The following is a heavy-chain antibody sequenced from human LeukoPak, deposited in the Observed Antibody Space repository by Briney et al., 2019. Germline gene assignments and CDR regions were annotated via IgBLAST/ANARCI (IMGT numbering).Heavy chain of an antibody. CDR1: GFTFDDRG. CDR3: AREYASLGFDI. D-gene: IGHD7-27*01. V-gene: IGHV3-20*04. CDR2: INWNGGST. Sequence: GGSLRLSCAASGFTFDDRGMSWVRQAPGKGLEWVSGINWNGGSTAYADSVKGRFTISRDNAKKSLYMQMNSLRDEDTALYYCAREYASLGFDIWGQATMATVSS. J-gene: IGHJ3*02.